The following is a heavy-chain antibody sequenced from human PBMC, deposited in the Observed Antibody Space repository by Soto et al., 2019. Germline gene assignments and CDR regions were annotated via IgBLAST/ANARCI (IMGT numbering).Heavy chain of an antibody. CDR1: GYTFTSYD. CDR3: ARDQDQLLFVRYFDY. CDR2: MNPNSGNT. D-gene: IGHD2-2*01. V-gene: IGHV1-8*01. J-gene: IGHJ4*02. Sequence: GASVKVSCKASGYTFTSYDINWVRQATGQGLEWMGWMNPNSGNTGYAQKFQGRVTMTRNTSTSTAYMELSSLRSEDTAVYYCARDQDQLLFVRYFDYWGQGTLVTVSS.